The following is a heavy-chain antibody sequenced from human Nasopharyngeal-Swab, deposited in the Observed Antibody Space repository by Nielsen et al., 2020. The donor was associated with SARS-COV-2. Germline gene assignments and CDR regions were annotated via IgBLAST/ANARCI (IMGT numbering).Heavy chain of an antibody. CDR3: ARDPNFGSSPSNWFDP. V-gene: IGHV1-69*13. CDR1: GCTFSSYG. D-gene: IGHD6-6*01. CDR2: IIPMFGST. J-gene: IGHJ5*02. Sequence: SVQVSCKASGCTFSSYGINWVRQAPGQGLVWMGRIIPMFGSTTYAQKFQDRVTFTADASTTTAYMELTSLRSEDTAVYYCARDPNFGSSPSNWFDPWGQGSLVTVSS.